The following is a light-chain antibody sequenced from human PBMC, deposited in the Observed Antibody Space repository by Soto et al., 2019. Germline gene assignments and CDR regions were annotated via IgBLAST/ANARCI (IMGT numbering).Light chain of an antibody. CDR3: QSYDSSLSRRV. CDR2: GNN. V-gene: IGLV1-40*01. Sequence: QSVLTQPPSVSGAPGQRVTMSCTGNSSNIGAGSGVHWYQQVPGTAPKLLIYGNNNRPSGVPDRFSGSKSGTSASLAITGLQAEDEADYYCQSYDSSLSRRVFGTGTKLTVL. CDR1: SSNIGAGSG. J-gene: IGLJ1*01.